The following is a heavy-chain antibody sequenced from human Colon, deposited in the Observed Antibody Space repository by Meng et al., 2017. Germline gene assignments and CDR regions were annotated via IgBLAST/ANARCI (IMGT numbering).Heavy chain of an antibody. J-gene: IGHJ4*02. CDR3: ASSSGWWRLDS. V-gene: IGHV4-4*02. CDR2: SYYSGST. Sequence: QVQLQESGSGLLKPSQTLSLPGAVSGISISSATYWTWVRQSPGKGLEWIGESYYSGSTSYNPSLKSRVTISLDKSKNQFSLILTSVTAADTAIYYCASSSGWWRLDSWGQGTLVTVSS. CDR1: GISISSATY. D-gene: IGHD6-19*01.